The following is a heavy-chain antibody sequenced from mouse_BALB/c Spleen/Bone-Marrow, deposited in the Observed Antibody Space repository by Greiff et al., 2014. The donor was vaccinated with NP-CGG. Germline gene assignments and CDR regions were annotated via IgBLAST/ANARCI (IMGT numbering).Heavy chain of an antibody. D-gene: IGHD1-1*02. V-gene: IGHV1-14*01. Sequence: EVQLQESGPELVKPGASVKMSCKTSGYRFTTYVMHWVKQKPGQGLEWIGYINPYNDVTNYNEKFKGKAILTSDKSSSTSYMELSSLTSEDSAVYYCARNYGHWYFDVWGAGTTVTVSS. CDR1: GYRFTTYV. CDR2: INPYNDVT. CDR3: ARNYGHWYFDV. J-gene: IGHJ1*01.